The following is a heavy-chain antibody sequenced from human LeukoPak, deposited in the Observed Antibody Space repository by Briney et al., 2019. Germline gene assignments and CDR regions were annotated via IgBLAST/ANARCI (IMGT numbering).Heavy chain of an antibody. CDR3: ARGGVNNWFDP. CDR1: GYTFTSYY. V-gene: IGHV1-2*02. Sequence: ASVKVSCKSSGYTFTSYYVHWVRQAPGQGLEWMGWINPNSAGTNYAQKFQGRVIVTRDTSFSTAYMELSRLTSDDTAVYYCARGGVNNWFDPWGQGTLVTVSS. D-gene: IGHD3-10*01. CDR2: INPNSAGT. J-gene: IGHJ5*02.